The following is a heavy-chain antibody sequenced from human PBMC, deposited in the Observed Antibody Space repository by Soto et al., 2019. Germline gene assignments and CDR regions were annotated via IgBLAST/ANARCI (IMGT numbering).Heavy chain of an antibody. CDR3: AKDLGYNYGYDAFDI. CDR2: VSGSGGRT. D-gene: IGHD5-18*01. CDR1: GFTFSSYT. Sequence: EVQLLESGGGSVQPGGSLRLSCAASGFTFSSYTMSWVRQAPGKGLEWVSGVSGSGGRTYCVDSVKGRFTISRDNSKNTLYLQLNSLRAEDAAVDYCAKDLGYNYGYDAFDIWGQGTMVTVSS. V-gene: IGHV3-23*01. J-gene: IGHJ3*02.